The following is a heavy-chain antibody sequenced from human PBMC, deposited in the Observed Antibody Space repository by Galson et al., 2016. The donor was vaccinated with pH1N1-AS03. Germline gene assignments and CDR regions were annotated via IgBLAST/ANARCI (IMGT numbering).Heavy chain of an antibody. Sequence: SVKVSCKASGGTFSNYAFNWVRLAPGQGLEWMGGITPIFGTTKYAQKFQGRVTITADKSTNTADMELRSLRSEDTALYYCARAGREENRSTSFKSYPYDYGMDDWGQGTKVIVSS. CDR3: ARAGREENRSTSFKSYPYDYGMDD. D-gene: IGHD3-22*01. V-gene: IGHV1-69*06. J-gene: IGHJ6*02. CDR2: ITPIFGTT. CDR1: GGTFSNYA.